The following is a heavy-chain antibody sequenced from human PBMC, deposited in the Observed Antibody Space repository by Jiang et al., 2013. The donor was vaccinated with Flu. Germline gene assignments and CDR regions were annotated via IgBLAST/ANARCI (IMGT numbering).Heavy chain of an antibody. J-gene: IGHJ4*02. CDR2: IYYTGVT. D-gene: IGHD3-22*01. CDR3: ARGPRNYYEK. Sequence: GGSINPYYGSWIRQPPGKGLEWLGHIYYTGVTNYNPSLKSRVTISLDRSDNQFSLNLISVTAADTAVYYCARGPRNYYEKWGQGTLVTVSS. V-gene: IGHV4-59*01. CDR1: GGSINPYY.